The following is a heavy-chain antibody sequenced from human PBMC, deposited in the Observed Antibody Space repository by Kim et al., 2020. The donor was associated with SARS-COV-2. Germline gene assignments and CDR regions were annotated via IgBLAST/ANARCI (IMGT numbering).Heavy chain of an antibody. CDR1: GFTFSDYY. Sequence: GGSLRLSCAASGFTFSDYYMSWFRQAPGKGLEWVSYISSSGRTIYYADSVKGRFTISRDTAKNSLYLQMDSLGAEDTAVYYCARGAGTGTTSYWGQGTLVTVSS. D-gene: IGHD1-1*01. CDR3: ARGAGTGTTSY. J-gene: IGHJ4*02. CDR2: ISSSGRTI. V-gene: IGHV3-11*01.